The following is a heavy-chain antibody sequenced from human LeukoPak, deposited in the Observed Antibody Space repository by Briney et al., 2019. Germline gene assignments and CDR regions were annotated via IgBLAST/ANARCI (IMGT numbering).Heavy chain of an antibody. D-gene: IGHD1-26*01. J-gene: IGHJ4*02. Sequence: GGSLRLSCAASGFTVSSNFMYWLRQAPGKGLEWVSVFYAGGTTHHADSVKGRFTISRDNFRNTLYLQMNSLRAEDTAVYYCARGIVGATMSVYFDYWGQGILVTVSS. V-gene: IGHV3-53*01. CDR3: ARGIVGATMSVYFDY. CDR1: GFTVSSNF. CDR2: FYAGGTT.